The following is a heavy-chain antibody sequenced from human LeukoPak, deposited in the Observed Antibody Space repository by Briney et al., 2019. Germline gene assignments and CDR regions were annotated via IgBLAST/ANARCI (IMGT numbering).Heavy chain of an antibody. V-gene: IGHV3-9*01. CDR2: ISWNSGSI. J-gene: IGHJ6*03. CDR3: AKDIGSRDYYYMDV. Sequence: GGSLRLSCAASGFTFDDYAMHWVRQAPGKGLEWVSGISWNSGSIGYADSVKGRSTISRDNAKNSLYLQMNSLRAEDTALYYCAKDIGSRDYYYMDVWGKGTTVTVSS. CDR1: GFTFDDYA.